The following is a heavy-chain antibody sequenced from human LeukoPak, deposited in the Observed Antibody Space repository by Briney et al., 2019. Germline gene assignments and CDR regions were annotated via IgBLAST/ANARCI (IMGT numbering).Heavy chain of an antibody. CDR2: ISSSSSYI. V-gene: IGHV3-21*01. CDR3: ATQGGSGYYYTDY. D-gene: IGHD3-22*01. Sequence: GGSLRLSCAASGFTFSSYSMNWVRQAPGKGLEWVSSISSSSSYIYYADSVKGRFTISRDNAKNSLYLQMNSLRAEDTAVYYCATQGGSGYYYTDYWGQGTLVTVSS. J-gene: IGHJ4*02. CDR1: GFTFSSYS.